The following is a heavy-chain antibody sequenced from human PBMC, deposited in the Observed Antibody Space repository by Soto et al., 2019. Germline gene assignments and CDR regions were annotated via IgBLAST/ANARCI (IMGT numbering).Heavy chain of an antibody. CDR1: GGSFSGYY. J-gene: IGHJ4*02. D-gene: IGHD6-13*01. CDR3: ARNYPGIAAAGGIDY. V-gene: IGHV4-34*01. CDR2: INHSGST. Sequence: KPSETLSLTCAVYGGSFSGYYWSWIRQPPGKGLERIGEINHSGSTNYNPSLKSRVTISVDTSKNQFSLKLSSVTAADTAVYYCARNYPGIAAAGGIDYWGQGTLVTVSS.